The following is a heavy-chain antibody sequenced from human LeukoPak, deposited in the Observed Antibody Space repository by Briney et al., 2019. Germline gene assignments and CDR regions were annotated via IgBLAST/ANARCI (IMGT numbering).Heavy chain of an antibody. CDR1: GGSISSSSYY. V-gene: IGHV4-39*01. CDR3: TRRSGDGDYDY. J-gene: IGHJ4*02. D-gene: IGHD4-17*01. Sequence: PSETLSLTCTVSGGSISSSSYYWGWIRQPPGKGLEWIGSRYDSGSTYYNPSLKSRVTISVDTSKGQFSMKLTSVTGADTAVYYCTRRSGDGDYDYWGQGTLVTVSS. CDR2: RYDSGST.